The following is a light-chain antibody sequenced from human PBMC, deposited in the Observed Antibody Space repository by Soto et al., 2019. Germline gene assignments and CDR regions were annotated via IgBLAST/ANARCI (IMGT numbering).Light chain of an antibody. V-gene: IGLV2-23*01. Sequence: QSALTQPASVSGSPGQSITISCTGTSNDVGSYNLVSWYQLHPGKAPKLMIYEGSKRPSGLSNRFSGSKSGNTASLTISGLQAEDEADYYCCSYAGSNTYVVFGGGTKLTVL. CDR3: CSYAGSNTYVV. CDR2: EGS. J-gene: IGLJ2*01. CDR1: SNDVGSYNL.